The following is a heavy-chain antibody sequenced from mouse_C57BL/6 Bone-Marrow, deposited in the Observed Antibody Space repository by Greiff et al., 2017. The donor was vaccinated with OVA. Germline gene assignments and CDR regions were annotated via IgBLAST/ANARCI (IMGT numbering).Heavy chain of an antibody. J-gene: IGHJ4*01. CDR3: ATYGNMDY. V-gene: IGHV1-72*01. Sequence: QVQLQPGAELVKPGASVKLSCKASGYTFTSYWMHWVKQRPGRGLEWIGRIDPNSGGTKYNEKFKSKATLTVDKPSSTAYMQLSSLTSEDSAVYYCATYGNMDYWGQGTSVTVSS. D-gene: IGHD2-1*01. CDR1: GYTFTSYW. CDR2: IDPNSGGT.